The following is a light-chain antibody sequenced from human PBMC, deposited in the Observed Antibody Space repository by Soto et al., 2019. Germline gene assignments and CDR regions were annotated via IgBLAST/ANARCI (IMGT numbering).Light chain of an antibody. CDR2: EVS. J-gene: IGLJ3*02. Sequence: QSVLTQPPSVSGSPGQSVTISCTGTSSDFGSYNRVSWYQRPPGTGPKLVIYEVSNRPSGIPDRFSGSKSGNTASLTISGLQAEDEADYYCSSYTISSTWVFGGGTQLTVL. CDR3: SSYTISSTWV. V-gene: IGLV2-18*02. CDR1: SSDFGSYNR.